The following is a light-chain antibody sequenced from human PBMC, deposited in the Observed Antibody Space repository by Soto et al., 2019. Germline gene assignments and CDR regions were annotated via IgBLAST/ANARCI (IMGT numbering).Light chain of an antibody. CDR2: QDN. V-gene: IGLV3-1*01. CDR3: QAWGINTLVV. J-gene: IGLJ2*01. CDR1: RLGDKY. Sequence: SYELTQPPSVSVSPGQTASITCSGDRLGDKYACWYQQKPGQSPVLVIYQDNKRPSGIPERFSGSNSGNTATLTISGTQAMDEAYYYCQAWGINTLVVFGGGTKVTVL.